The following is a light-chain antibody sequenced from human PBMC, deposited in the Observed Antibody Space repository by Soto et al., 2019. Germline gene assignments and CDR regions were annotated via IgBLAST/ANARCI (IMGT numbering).Light chain of an antibody. V-gene: IGLV2-8*01. CDR2: EVT. Sequence: QSALTQPPSASGSPGQSVTISCTGTSSDVAGSDYVSWYQQHPGKAPKLIIYEVTKRPAGVPDRFSGSKSGNTASLTVSGLRCDDESYYYCSSFARGDNPHVLFGGGTKLTVL. CDR3: SSFARGDNPHVL. J-gene: IGLJ2*01. CDR1: SSDVAGSDY.